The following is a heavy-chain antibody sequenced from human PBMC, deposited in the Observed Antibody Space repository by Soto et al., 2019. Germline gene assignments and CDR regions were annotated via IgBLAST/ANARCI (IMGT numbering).Heavy chain of an antibody. V-gene: IGHV5-10-1*01. D-gene: IGHD1-26*01. J-gene: IGHJ6*02. CDR3: ARHETGIVGATSYYYGMDV. CDR1: GYSFTSYW. CDR2: IDPSDSYT. Sequence: ESLKISCKGSGYSFTSYWISWVRQMPGKGLEWMGRIDPSDSYTNYSPSFQGHVTISADKSISTAYLQWSSLKASDTAMYYCARHETGIVGATSYYYGMDVWGQGTTVTVSS.